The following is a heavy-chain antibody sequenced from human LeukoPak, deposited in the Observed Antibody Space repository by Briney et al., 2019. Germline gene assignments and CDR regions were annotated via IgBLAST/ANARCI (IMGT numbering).Heavy chain of an antibody. CDR3: AKLAAAGTNY. J-gene: IGHJ4*02. CDR2: IYSGGST. Sequence: PGGSLRLSCAASGFTVSSNYTSWVRQAPGKGLEWVSVIYSGGSTYYADSVKGRFTISRDNSKNTLYLQMNSLSAEDTAVYYCAKLAAAGTNYWGQGTLVTVSS. CDR1: GFTVSSNY. D-gene: IGHD6-13*01. V-gene: IGHV3-53*01.